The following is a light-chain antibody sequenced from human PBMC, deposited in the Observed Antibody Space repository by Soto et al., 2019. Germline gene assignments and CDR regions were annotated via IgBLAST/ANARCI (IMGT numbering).Light chain of an antibody. J-gene: IGKJ3*01. V-gene: IGKV1-33*01. Sequence: DIQVTQSTSDLSASVGDRVTITCQASQDISKCLNWYQQKAGEAPKLLIYDASYLETGVPSRFSGLGSGTDFTFTISSLHPEHIATYYCQQYDNLPPGITVGTGTKVDIK. CDR1: QDISKC. CDR3: QQYDNLPPGIT. CDR2: DAS.